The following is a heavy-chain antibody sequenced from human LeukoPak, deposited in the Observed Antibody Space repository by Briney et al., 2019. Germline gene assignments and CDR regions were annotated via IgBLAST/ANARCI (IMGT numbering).Heavy chain of an antibody. Sequence: QAGGSLRLSCAASGFTFDDYGMNWVRQAPGKGLEWVSGINCNGGSTGYANSVKGRFTISRDNVKNSLYLQMNSLRAEDTALYFCARDISYYYGSGSFSWGQGTLVTVSS. CDR1: GFTFDDYG. D-gene: IGHD3-10*01. J-gene: IGHJ4*02. CDR3: ARDISYYYGSGSFS. CDR2: INCNGGST. V-gene: IGHV3-20*04.